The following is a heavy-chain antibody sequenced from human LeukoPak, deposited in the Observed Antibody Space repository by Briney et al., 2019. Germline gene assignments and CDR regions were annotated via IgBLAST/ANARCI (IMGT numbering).Heavy chain of an antibody. J-gene: IGHJ4*02. CDR2: IYYSGST. Sequence: SETLSLTCTVSGGSISSYYWSWIRQPPGKGLEWIGYIYYSGSTNYNPSLKSRVTISVDTSKNQFSLKLSSVTAADTAVYYCARGNGDYFDYWGQGTLVTVSS. CDR3: ARGNGDYFDY. D-gene: IGHD4-17*01. CDR1: GGSISSYY. V-gene: IGHV4-59*01.